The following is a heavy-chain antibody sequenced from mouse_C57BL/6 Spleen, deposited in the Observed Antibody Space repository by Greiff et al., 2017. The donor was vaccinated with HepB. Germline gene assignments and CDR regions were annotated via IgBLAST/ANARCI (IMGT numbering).Heavy chain of an antibody. CDR1: GYTFTSYW. CDR3: ARGGYDYDGPYWYFDV. J-gene: IGHJ1*03. Sequence: QVQLQQPGAELVSPGSSVKLSCKASGYTFTSYWMHWVKQRPIQGLEWIGNIDPSDSETHYNQKFKDKATLTVDKSSSTAYMQLSSLTSEDSAVYYCARGGYDYDGPYWYFDVWGTGTTVTVSS. D-gene: IGHD2-4*01. CDR2: IDPSDSET. V-gene: IGHV1-52*01.